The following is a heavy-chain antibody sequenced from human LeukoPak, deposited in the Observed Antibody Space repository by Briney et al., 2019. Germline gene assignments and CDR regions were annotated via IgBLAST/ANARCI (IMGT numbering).Heavy chain of an antibody. CDR3: ARNYYGSGSYYIRQGFDP. J-gene: IGHJ5*02. CDR1: GGSFSGYY. CDR2: INHSGGT. V-gene: IGHV4-34*01. D-gene: IGHD3-10*01. Sequence: SETLSLTCAVYGGSFSGYYWSWIRQPPGKGLEWIGEINHSGGTNYNPSLKSRVTISVDTSKNQFSLKLSSVTAADTAVYYCARNYYGSGSYYIRQGFDPWGQGTLVTVSS.